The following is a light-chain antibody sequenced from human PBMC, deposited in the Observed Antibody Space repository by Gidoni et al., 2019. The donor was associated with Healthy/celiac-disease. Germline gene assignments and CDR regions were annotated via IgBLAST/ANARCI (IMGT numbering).Light chain of an antibody. V-gene: IGLV3-21*02. J-gene: IGLJ3*02. CDR2: DVS. Sequence: SYVLTQPPSVSVAPGQTARITCGGNNIGSKSVHWYQQKPGQAPVLFVYDVSDRPSGIPELFSGSNSGNTATLTISRVEAGDEADYYCQVWDSSSDLRVFGGGTKLTVL. CDR3: QVWDSSSDLRV. CDR1: NIGSKS.